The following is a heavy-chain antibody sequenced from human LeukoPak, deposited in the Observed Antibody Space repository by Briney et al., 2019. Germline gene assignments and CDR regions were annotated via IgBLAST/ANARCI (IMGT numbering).Heavy chain of an antibody. V-gene: IGHV3-11*06. CDR1: GFTFSDYY. CDR2: ISSSSSYT. Sequence: PGGSLRLSCAASGFTFSDYYMSWIRQAPGKGLEWVSYISSSSSYTNYADSAKGRFTISRDNAKNSLYLQMNSLRAEDTAVYYCARDLGGGSAFDIWGQGTMVTVSS. CDR3: ARDLGGGSAFDI. D-gene: IGHD2-15*01. J-gene: IGHJ3*02.